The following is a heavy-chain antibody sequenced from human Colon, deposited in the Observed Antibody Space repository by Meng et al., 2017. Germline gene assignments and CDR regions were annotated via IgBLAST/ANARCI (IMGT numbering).Heavy chain of an antibody. D-gene: IGHD6-19*01. CDR3: ASFPPPGKQWLVTDY. Sequence: QVPPEASGPGLVKPSQTLSLTCTVSGGSISSGGYYWSWIRQHPGKGLEWIGYIYYSGSTYYNPSLKSRVTISVDTSKNQFSLKLSSVTAADTAVYYCASFPPPGKQWLVTDYWGQGTLVTVSS. CDR2: IYYSGST. CDR1: GGSISSGGYY. V-gene: IGHV4-31*03. J-gene: IGHJ4*02.